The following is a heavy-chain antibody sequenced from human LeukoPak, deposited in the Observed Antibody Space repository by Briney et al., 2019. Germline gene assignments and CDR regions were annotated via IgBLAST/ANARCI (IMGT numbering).Heavy chain of an antibody. CDR3: ARGPYDYGDYVSDY. CDR1: GFTFSSYE. CDR2: ISSSGSTI. D-gene: IGHD4-17*01. J-gene: IGHJ4*02. V-gene: IGHV3-48*03. Sequence: GGSLRLSCAASGFTFSSYEMNWVRQAPGKGLEWVSYISSSGSTIYYADSVKGRFTISRDNAKNSLYLQMNSLRAEDTAVYYCARGPYDYGDYVSDYWGQGTLVTVSS.